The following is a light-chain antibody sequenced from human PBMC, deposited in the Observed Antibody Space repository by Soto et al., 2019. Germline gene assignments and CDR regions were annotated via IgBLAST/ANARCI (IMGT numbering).Light chain of an antibody. CDR2: EVS. CDR3: SSYTSSSTLGV. Sequence: QSALTQPASVSGSPGQSITISCTGTRSDVGGYNYVSWYQQHPDKAPKLMIYEVSHRPSGVSNRFSGSKSGNTASLTISGLQAEDEADYYCSSYTSSSTLGVFGTGTKLTVL. J-gene: IGLJ1*01. V-gene: IGLV2-14*01. CDR1: RSDVGGYNY.